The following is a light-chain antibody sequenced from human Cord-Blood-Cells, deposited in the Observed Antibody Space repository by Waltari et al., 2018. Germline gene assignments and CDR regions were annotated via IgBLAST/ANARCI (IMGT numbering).Light chain of an antibody. J-gene: IGLJ2*01. V-gene: IGLV2-8*01. Sequence: WYQHHPDKAPKLSIYEVSKRPSGIRVRFSCSNAGNTASLTVSGLQAEDEADYYCSSYAGSNTVVFGGGTKLTVL. CDR3: SSYAGSNTVV. CDR2: EVS.